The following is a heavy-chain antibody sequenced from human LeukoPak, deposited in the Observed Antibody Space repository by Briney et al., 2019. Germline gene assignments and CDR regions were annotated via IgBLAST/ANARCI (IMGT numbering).Heavy chain of an antibody. CDR3: ATVPRIPAVGNTEYFRH. Sequence: GQSLKISCKGSGYSFTSYWIGWVRQMPGKGLEWMGIINPGGSDTRYSPSFQGQVTISVDKSISTAYLQWSSLEAPDTAMYFCATVPRIPAVGNTEYFRHWGQGTLVSVSS. J-gene: IGHJ1*01. V-gene: IGHV5-51*01. CDR2: INPGGSDT. D-gene: IGHD6-13*01. CDR1: GYSFTSYW.